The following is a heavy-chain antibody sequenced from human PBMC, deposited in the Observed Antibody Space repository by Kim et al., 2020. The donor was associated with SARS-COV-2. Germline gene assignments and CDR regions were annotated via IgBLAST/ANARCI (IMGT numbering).Heavy chain of an antibody. D-gene: IGHD2-8*01. V-gene: IGHV3-23*01. J-gene: IGHJ5*01. Sequence: GGTTPNADSVNGLFTISRDNSKNTLYMQLNSLRAEDTALYYCAKGPSMGSWGQGTLVTVSS. CDR3: AKGPSMGS. CDR2: GGTT.